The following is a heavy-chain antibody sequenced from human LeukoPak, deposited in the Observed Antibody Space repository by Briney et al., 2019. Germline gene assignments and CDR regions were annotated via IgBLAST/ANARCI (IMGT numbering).Heavy chain of an antibody. V-gene: IGHV3-43*01. CDR1: GFTFSSYW. CDR2: ITWDGGST. D-gene: IGHD3-10*01. J-gene: IGHJ4*02. CDR3: AKGKNTGSYLSHVDY. Sequence: GGSLRLSCEASGFTFSSYWMHWVRQAPGKGLEWVSLITWDGGSTYYADSVKGRFTISRDNSKNSLYLQMNSLRTEDTALYYCAKGKNTGSYLSHVDYWGQGTLVTVSS.